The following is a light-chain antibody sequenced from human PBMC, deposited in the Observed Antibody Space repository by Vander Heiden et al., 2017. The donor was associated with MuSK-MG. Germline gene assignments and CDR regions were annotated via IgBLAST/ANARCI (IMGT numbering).Light chain of an antibody. J-gene: IGKJ1*01. V-gene: IGKV2D-29*01. CDR2: EGS. CDR3: RQRIQLPRT. Sequence: DIVLTQTPLSLSVTPGQPASISCTSSQSLLHSDGKTYLYWYLQKPGHPPHLLIYEGSNRGYGVPDRFSGSGSGTEFTVKISRVEAEDVGVYYCRQRIQLPRTFGQGTKVEIK. CDR1: QSLLHSDGKTY.